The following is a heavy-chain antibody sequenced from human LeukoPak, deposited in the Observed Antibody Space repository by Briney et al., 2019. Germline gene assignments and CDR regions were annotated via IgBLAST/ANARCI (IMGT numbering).Heavy chain of an antibody. Sequence: PGGSLRLSCAASGFTFSTYAMSWGRQAPGKGLEWVSSISGSDSSTYYAHSVKGRFSISRDNSKNTLYLQMNSLRADDTALYYCAKDLRGYSSALWGRGTLVTVSS. CDR1: GFTFSTYA. J-gene: IGHJ4*02. D-gene: IGHD5-12*01. CDR3: AKDLRGYSSAL. V-gene: IGHV3-23*01. CDR2: ISGSDSST.